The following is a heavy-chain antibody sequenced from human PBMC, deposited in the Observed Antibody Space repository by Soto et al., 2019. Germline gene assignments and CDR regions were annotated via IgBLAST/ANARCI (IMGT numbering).Heavy chain of an antibody. CDR1: GFTFSTYA. D-gene: IGHD2-21*02. Sequence: QVQLVESGGGVVQPGRSLRLSCAASGFTFSTYAMHWGRQAPGKGLEWVAVISDDGNNKYEVDSVKGRFTISRDNSKNTLYLQMNSLRAEDTAVYYCATTLGGDHAFHIWGQGTMVTVSS. CDR3: ATTLGGDHAFHI. V-gene: IGHV3-30-3*01. J-gene: IGHJ3*02. CDR2: ISDDGNNK.